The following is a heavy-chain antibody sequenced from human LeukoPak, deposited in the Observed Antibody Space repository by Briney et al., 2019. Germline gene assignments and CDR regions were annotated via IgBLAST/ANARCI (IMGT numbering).Heavy chain of an antibody. CDR1: GGSISSYY. V-gene: IGHV4-59*08. D-gene: IGHD6-19*01. Sequence: SETLSLTCTVSGGSISSYYWSWIRQPPGKGLEWIGYIYYSGSTNYNPSLKSRVTISVDTSKNQFSLKLSSVTAADTAVYYCARLAVSGRNLYYGMGVWGQGTTVTVSS. CDR3: ARLAVSGRNLYYGMGV. J-gene: IGHJ6*02. CDR2: IYYSGST.